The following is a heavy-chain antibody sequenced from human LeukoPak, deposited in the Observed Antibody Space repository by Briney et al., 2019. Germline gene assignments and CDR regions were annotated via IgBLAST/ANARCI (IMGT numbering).Heavy chain of an antibody. V-gene: IGHV1-69*11. CDR1: GVTFSKYA. CDR2: VIPTLDRK. Sequence: SVKVSCTASGVTFSKYAFNWVRQAPGHGLEWMGSVIPTLDRKSYAQRFQGRVTIAADESTSTVYMQLSSLRFEDTATYYCATRGTMFRFFDHWGQGTLVTISA. CDR3: ATRGTMFRFFDH. J-gene: IGHJ4*02. D-gene: IGHD3-10*01.